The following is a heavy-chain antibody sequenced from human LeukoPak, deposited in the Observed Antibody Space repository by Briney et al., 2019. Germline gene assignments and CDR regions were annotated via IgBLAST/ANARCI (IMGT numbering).Heavy chain of an antibody. CDR2: IYHSGST. Sequence: SETLSLTCTVSGDSISTYYWSWIRQSPGKGLEWIGYIYHSGSTKYNPSLKSRVTISVDMSKKQFSLKLSSVTAADTAVYYCARDGYGGVDYWGQGTLVTVSS. D-gene: IGHD3-10*01. V-gene: IGHV4-59*01. CDR1: GDSISTYY. CDR3: ARDGYGGVDY. J-gene: IGHJ4*02.